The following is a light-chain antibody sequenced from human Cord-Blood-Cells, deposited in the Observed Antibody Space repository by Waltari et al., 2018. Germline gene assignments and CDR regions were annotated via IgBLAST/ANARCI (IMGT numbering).Light chain of an antibody. J-gene: IGKJ5*01. CDR2: LGS. V-gene: IGKV2-28*01. CDR3: MQALQTPQIT. Sequence: EIVITQSPISLPVTPGEQASISCRSSQSLLHSNGYNYLEWYLQKPGQSPQLLIYLGSNRASGVPDRVSGSGSGTDCTLKISRVEAEDVGVYYCMQALQTPQITFGQGTRLEIK. CDR1: QSLLHSNGYNY.